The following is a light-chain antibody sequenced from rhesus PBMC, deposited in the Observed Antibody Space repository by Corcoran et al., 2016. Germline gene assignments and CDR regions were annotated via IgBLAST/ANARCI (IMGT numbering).Light chain of an antibody. CDR3: QQYNSYPWT. J-gene: IGKJ1*01. CDR2: DTS. V-gene: IGKV1S14*01. CDR1: QGISNS. Sequence: DIQMTQSPSSLSASVVDTVTINCRASQGISNSLAWYQQRPGKAPNPLIYDTSNLETGVPSRFSGSGSGTDFTLTLSSLQPEGFATYYCQQYNSYPWTFGQGAKVEV.